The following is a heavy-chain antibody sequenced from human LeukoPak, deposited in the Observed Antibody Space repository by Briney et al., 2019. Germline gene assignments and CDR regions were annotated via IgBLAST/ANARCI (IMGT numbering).Heavy chain of an antibody. CDR1: GFTFSSYA. Sequence: GGSLRLSCAASGFTFSSYAMHWVRQAPGKGLEYVSAISSNGGSTYYANSVKGRFTISRDNSKNTLYLQMGSLRAEDMAVYYCASGNDYGDYLTQGYFDYWGQGTLVTVSS. D-gene: IGHD4-17*01. CDR3: ASGNDYGDYLTQGYFDY. CDR2: ISSNGGST. J-gene: IGHJ4*02. V-gene: IGHV3-64*01.